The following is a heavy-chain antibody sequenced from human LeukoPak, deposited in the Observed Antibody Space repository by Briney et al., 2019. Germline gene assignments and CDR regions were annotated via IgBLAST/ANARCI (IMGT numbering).Heavy chain of an antibody. D-gene: IGHD2-21*01. CDR2: IKPDGNEK. V-gene: IGHV3-7*01. J-gene: IGHJ6*03. CDR1: GFTFSSYW. CDR3: ARAQSILLLASGVPDYYYYYMDV. Sequence: GGSLRLSCAASGFTFSSYWMSWVRQLPGKGLEWVANIKPDGNEKYYADSVKGRFTISRDNAKNSLYLQMNSLRAEDTGVYYCARAQSILLLASGVPDYYYYYMDVWGKGTTVTVSS.